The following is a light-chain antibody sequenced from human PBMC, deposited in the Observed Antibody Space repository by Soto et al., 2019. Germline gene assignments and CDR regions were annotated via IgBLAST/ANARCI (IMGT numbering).Light chain of an antibody. CDR3: QQYNDWPLT. J-gene: IGKJ4*01. Sequence: EIVMTQSPATLSVSPGEGATLSCRASQSVSSNLAWYQQKPGQAPRLLIYGAVTRATGIPVRFSGSGSRTEFTLTISSLQSEDFAVYYCQQYNDWPLTFGGGTEVEIK. V-gene: IGKV3-15*01. CDR1: QSVSSN. CDR2: GAV.